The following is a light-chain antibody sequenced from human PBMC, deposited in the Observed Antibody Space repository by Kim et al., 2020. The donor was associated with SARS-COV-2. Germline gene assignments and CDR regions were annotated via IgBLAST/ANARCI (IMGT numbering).Light chain of an antibody. V-gene: IGKV3-11*01. CDR1: QSISSS. CDR2: DAF. CDR3: QQRSTWYT. Sequence: EIVLTQSPVTLSLSPGERATLSCRASQSISSSLAWYQHKPGQAPRLLIYDAFNRATGIPARFSGSGSGTDFTLTISSLEPEDFAVYYCQQRSTWYTFGQGTKLDI. J-gene: IGKJ2*01.